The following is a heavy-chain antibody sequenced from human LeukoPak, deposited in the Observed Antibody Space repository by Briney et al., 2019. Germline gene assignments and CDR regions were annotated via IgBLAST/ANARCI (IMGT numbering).Heavy chain of an antibody. V-gene: IGHV3-53*01. Sequence: GGSLRLSCAASGFTVSSAYVTWVRQPPGKGLEWVSVIYSDGSTYYTDSVKGRFTISRDTSKNTLYLQMSSLRADDTAVYYCARGYCSGGTCYTQEYYFDYWGQGTLVTVS. D-gene: IGHD2-15*01. CDR2: IYSDGST. CDR3: ARGYCSGGTCYTQEYYFDY. CDR1: GFTVSSAY. J-gene: IGHJ4*02.